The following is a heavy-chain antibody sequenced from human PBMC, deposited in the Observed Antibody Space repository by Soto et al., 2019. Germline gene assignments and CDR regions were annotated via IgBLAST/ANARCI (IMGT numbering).Heavy chain of an antibody. D-gene: IGHD3-22*01. CDR2: XXPXGXXX. CDR1: GYTFTSYG. V-gene: IGHV1-46*01. J-gene: IGHJ4*02. Sequence: ASVQVSSRASGYTFTSYGISSVRQAPGQGLEWXGVXXPXGXXXSXXXKFQGRVTMTGDTSTSTVYMELSSLRSEDTAVYYCAEGSSGSKFDYWGQGTLVTVSS. CDR3: AEGSSGSKFDY.